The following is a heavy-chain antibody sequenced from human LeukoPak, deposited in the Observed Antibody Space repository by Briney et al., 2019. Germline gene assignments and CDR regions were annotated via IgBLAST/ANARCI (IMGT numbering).Heavy chain of an antibody. CDR2: INHSGST. V-gene: IGHV4-34*01. CDR3: ARDLNYYDGSGYYPQAFDY. D-gene: IGHD3-22*01. J-gene: IGHJ4*02. CDR1: GGSFSGYY. Sequence: SETLPLTCAVYGGSFSGYYWSWLRQPPGKGLEWIGEINHSGSTNYNPSLKSRVTISVDTSKNQFSLKLSSVTAADTAVYYCARDLNYYDGSGYYPQAFDYWGQGTLVTVSS.